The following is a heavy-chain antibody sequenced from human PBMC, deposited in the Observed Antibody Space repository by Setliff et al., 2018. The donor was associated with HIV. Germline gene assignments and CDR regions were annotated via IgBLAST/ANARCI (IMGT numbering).Heavy chain of an antibody. CDR1: GGSISSHY. CDR3: ARNYGWALGF. J-gene: IGHJ4*02. V-gene: IGHV4-59*11. Sequence: SETLSLTCTVSGGSISSHYWSWIRQPPGKGLEWIGYIYYSGSTNYNSSLKSRVTISVDTSKNQFSLKLNSVTAADTAVYYCARNYGWALGFWGQGDLVTVSS. D-gene: IGHD4-17*01. CDR2: IYYSGST.